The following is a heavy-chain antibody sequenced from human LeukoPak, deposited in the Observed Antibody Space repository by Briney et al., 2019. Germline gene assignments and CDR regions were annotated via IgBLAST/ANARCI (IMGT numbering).Heavy chain of an antibody. J-gene: IGHJ5*02. D-gene: IGHD6-13*01. Sequence: GGSLRLSCAASGFTFSSYAMHWVRQAPGKGLEWVAVISYDGSNKYYADSVKGRFTISRDNSKNTLYLQMNSLRAEDMAVYYCARRPVSSRVGFDPWGQGTLVTVSS. CDR2: ISYDGSNK. CDR3: ARRPVSSRVGFDP. CDR1: GFTFSSYA. V-gene: IGHV3-30*01.